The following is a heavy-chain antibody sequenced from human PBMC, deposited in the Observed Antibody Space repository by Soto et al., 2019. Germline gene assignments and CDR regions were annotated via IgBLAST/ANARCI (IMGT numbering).Heavy chain of an antibody. Sequence: SETLSLTCTVSGGSISSGGYYWSWIRQHPGKGLEWIGYIYHSGSTYYNPSLKSRVTISVDTSKNQFSLKLSSVTAADTAVYYCAREHHYCSSTSCYYFNWFDPWGQGTLVTVSS. CDR2: IYHSGST. CDR1: GGSISSGGYY. J-gene: IGHJ5*02. D-gene: IGHD2-2*01. CDR3: AREHHYCSSTSCYYFNWFDP. V-gene: IGHV4-31*03.